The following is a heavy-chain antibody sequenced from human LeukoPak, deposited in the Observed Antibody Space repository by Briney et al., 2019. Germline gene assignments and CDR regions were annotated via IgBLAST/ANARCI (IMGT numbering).Heavy chain of an antibody. Sequence: GGSLKLSCAASGFTFSDYSMNWVRQAPGKGLEWVSSISSSSRYICYADLVKGRFTISRDNAKNSLYLQMNSLRAEDTALYYCAKGGWELLTWYFDLWGRGTLVTVSS. J-gene: IGHJ2*01. D-gene: IGHD1-26*01. V-gene: IGHV3-21*04. CDR1: GFTFSDYS. CDR2: ISSSSRYI. CDR3: AKGGWELLTWYFDL.